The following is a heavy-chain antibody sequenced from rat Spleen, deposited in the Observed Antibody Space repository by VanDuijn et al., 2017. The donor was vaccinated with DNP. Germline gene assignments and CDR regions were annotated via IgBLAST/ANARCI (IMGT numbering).Heavy chain of an antibody. J-gene: IGHJ4*01. CDR2: ILYDGSRT. CDR1: GFTFSDYY. Sequence: EVKLVESGGGLVQPGRSLKLSCAGSGFTFSDYYMAWVRQAPTKGLEWVATILYDGSRTYYRDSVKGRFTISRDNAKSTLYLQMDSLRSEDTATYYCATFEGRDAWGRGTSVTVSS. CDR3: ATFEGRDA. D-gene: IGHD1-11*01. V-gene: IGHV5S10*01.